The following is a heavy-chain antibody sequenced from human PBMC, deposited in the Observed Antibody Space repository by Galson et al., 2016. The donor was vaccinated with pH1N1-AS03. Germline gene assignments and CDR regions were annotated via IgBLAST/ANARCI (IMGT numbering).Heavy chain of an antibody. D-gene: IGHD6-6*01. J-gene: IGHJ5*02. V-gene: IGHV3-7*01. Sequence: SLRLSCAASGFTLGSYWMSWVRQAPGKGLEWVANIKEDGSEKSYVDSVKGRFTISRDNSKNSLYLQMNSLRVEDTALYYCARYGSSPWFDPWGQGTLVTVSS. CDR1: GFTLGSYW. CDR2: IKEDGSEK. CDR3: ARYGSSPWFDP.